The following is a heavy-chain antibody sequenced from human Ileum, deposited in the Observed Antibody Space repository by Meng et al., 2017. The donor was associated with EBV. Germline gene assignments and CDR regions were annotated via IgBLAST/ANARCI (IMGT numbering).Heavy chain of an antibody. Sequence: QQPGSGLVTPSHTWSLPRLFSGGSISSYYWSWIRQPPGKGLEWIGYIYYSGSTNYNPSLKSRVTISVDTSKNQFSLNLSSVTAADTAVYYCARGGWSLDYWGQGTLVTVSS. D-gene: IGHD2-15*01. J-gene: IGHJ4*02. CDR2: IYYSGST. V-gene: IGHV4-59*08. CDR1: GGSISSYY. CDR3: ARGGWSLDY.